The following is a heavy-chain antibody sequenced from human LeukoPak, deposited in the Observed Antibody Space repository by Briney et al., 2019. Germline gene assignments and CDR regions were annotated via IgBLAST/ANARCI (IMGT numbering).Heavy chain of an antibody. CDR3: AREVVVVPAAIPGGAFDI. CDR2: ISSSSSYI. D-gene: IGHD2-2*01. Sequence: GGSLRLSCAASGFTFSSYSMNWVRQAPGKGLEWVSSISSSSSYIYYADSGKGRFTISRDNAKNSLYLQMNSLRAEDTAVYYCAREVVVVPAAIPGGAFDIWGQGTMVTVSS. J-gene: IGHJ3*02. V-gene: IGHV3-21*04. CDR1: GFTFSSYS.